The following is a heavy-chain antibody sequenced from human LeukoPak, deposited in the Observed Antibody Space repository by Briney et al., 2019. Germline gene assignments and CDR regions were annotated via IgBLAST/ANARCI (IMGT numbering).Heavy chain of an antibody. D-gene: IGHD1-26*01. V-gene: IGHV3-21*01. Sequence: GGSLRLSCAASGFTFSIYSMNWVRQAPGKGLGWVSSISSSSSYIYYADSVKGRFTISRDNAKNSLYLQMNSLRAEDTAVYYCARDNFVGASRHWGQGTLVTVSS. CDR2: ISSSSSYI. J-gene: IGHJ4*02. CDR3: ARDNFVGASRH. CDR1: GFTFSIYS.